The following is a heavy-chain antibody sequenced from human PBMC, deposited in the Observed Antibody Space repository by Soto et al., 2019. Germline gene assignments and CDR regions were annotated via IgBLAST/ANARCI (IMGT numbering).Heavy chain of an antibody. J-gene: IGHJ4*02. CDR1: GGSVSTGSFY. CDR3: ARRYGGNFDY. V-gene: IGHV4-61*01. CDR2: IYYSGST. D-gene: IGHD1-26*01. Sequence: SETLSLTCTVSGGSVSTGSFYWTWIRQPPGKGLEWIGYIYYSGSTNYNPSLKSRVTISQDTSKNQFSLKLSSVTAADTAVYYCARRYGGNFDYWGQGTLVTVSS.